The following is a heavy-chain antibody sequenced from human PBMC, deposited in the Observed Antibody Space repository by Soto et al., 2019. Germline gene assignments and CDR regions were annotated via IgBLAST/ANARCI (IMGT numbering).Heavy chain of an antibody. Sequence: GGSLRLSCAASGFTFSSYWMSWVRQAPGKGLEWVANIKQDGSEKYYVDSVKGRFTISRDNAKNSLYLQMNSLRAEDTAVYYCARDLSWLDWGYNWFDPWGQGTLVTVSS. CDR1: GFTFSSYW. CDR3: ARDLSWLDWGYNWFDP. D-gene: IGHD6-19*01. V-gene: IGHV3-7*05. CDR2: IKQDGSEK. J-gene: IGHJ5*02.